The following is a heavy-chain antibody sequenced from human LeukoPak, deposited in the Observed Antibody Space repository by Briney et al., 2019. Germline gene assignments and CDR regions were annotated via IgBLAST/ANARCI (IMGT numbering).Heavy chain of an antibody. D-gene: IGHD1-26*01. CDR1: GDSISSYF. J-gene: IGHJ5*02. V-gene: IGHV4-59*01. Sequence: SETLSLTCTVSGDSISSYFWTWIRQPPGKGLEWIGFIYHSGTSSYNPSLKSRLTMSVDTFKNQVSLKLNSVTAADTAIYYCARGSYGWFDPWGQGTLVTVSS. CDR3: ARGSYGWFDP. CDR2: IYHSGTS.